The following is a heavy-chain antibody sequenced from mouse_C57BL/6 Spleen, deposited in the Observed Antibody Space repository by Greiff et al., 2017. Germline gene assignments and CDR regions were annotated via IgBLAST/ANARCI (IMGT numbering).Heavy chain of an antibody. CDR3: AREGDYYGSHWYFDD. CDR2: INYDGSST. Sequence: EVMLVESEGGLVQPGSSMKLSCTASGFTFSDYYMAWVRQVPEKGLEWVANINYDGSSTYYLDSLKSRFIISRDNAKNILYLQMSSLKSEDTATYYYAREGDYYGSHWYFDDWGTGTTVTVSA. J-gene: IGHJ1*03. CDR1: GFTFSDYY. D-gene: IGHD1-1*01. V-gene: IGHV5-16*01.